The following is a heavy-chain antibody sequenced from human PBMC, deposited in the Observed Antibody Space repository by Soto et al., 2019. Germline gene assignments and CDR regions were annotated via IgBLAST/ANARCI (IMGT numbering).Heavy chain of an antibody. CDR3: ARETMVTPDTYVFDY. CDR1: GFTFSSYG. Sequence: GGSLRLSCAASGFTFSSYGMHWVRQAPGKGLEWVAVIWYDGSNKYYADSVKGRFTISRDNSKNTLYLQMNSLRAEDTAVYYCARETMVTPDTYVFDYWGQGTLVTVSS. J-gene: IGHJ4*02. V-gene: IGHV3-33*01. CDR2: IWYDGSNK. D-gene: IGHD2-21*02.